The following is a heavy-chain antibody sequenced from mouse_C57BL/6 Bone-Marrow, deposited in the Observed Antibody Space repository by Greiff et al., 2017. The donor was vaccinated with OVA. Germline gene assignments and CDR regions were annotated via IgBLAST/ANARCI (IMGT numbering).Heavy chain of an antibody. Sequence: QVQLQQPGAELVKPGASVKLSCKASGYTFTSSWMHWVKQRPGQGLEWIGMIHPNSGSTNYNEKFKSKATLTVDTSSSTAYMQLSSLTSEDSAVYYCARLDFLFYYWGQGTTLTVSS. CDR3: ARLDFLFYY. CDR2: IHPNSGST. J-gene: IGHJ2*01. V-gene: IGHV1-64*01. CDR1: GYTFTSSW.